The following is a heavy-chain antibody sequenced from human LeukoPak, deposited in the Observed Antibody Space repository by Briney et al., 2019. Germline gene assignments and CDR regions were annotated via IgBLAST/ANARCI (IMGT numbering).Heavy chain of an antibody. CDR1: GGSISSFY. Sequence: PSETLSLTCTVSGGSISSFYWSWIRQPAGKGLEWIGRIYTSGSTNYSPSLKSRVTISVDKSKNQFSLKLSSVTAADTAVYYCASDHIAVAGLDYWGQGTLVTVSS. CDR2: IYTSGST. J-gene: IGHJ4*02. D-gene: IGHD6-19*01. CDR3: ASDHIAVAGLDY. V-gene: IGHV4-4*07.